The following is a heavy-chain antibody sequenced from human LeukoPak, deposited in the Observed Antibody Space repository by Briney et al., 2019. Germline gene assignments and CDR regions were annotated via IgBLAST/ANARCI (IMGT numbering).Heavy chain of an antibody. Sequence: ASVKVSRKASGYTFTSYGISWVRQAPGQGLEWMGWISAYNGNTNYAQKLQGRVTMTTDTSTSTAYMELRSLRSDDTAVYYCASGANYYGRSKYAFDIWGQGTMVTVSS. CDR2: ISAYNGNT. CDR3: ASGANYYGRSKYAFDI. J-gene: IGHJ3*02. CDR1: GYTFTSYG. D-gene: IGHD3-10*01. V-gene: IGHV1-18*01.